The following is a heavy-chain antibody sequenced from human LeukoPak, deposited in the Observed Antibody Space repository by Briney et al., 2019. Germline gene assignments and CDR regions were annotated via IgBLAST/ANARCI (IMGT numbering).Heavy chain of an antibody. Sequence: SETLSLTCTVSGGSISSYYWSWIRQPPGKGLEWIGYIYYSGSTNYNPSLKSRVTISVDTSKNQFSLKLSSVTAADTAVYYCASSVAYGGSFDYWGQGTLVTVSS. J-gene: IGHJ4*02. D-gene: IGHD4-23*01. CDR2: IYYSGST. CDR3: ASSVAYGGSFDY. CDR1: GGSISSYY. V-gene: IGHV4-59*01.